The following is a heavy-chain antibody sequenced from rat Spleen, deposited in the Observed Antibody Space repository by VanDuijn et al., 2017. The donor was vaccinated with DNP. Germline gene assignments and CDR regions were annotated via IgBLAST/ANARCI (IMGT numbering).Heavy chain of an antibody. Sequence: QVQLKESGPVLVQASETLSLTCTVSGLSLTNYGVIWVRQSPGKGLYWMGIIWGHGNTDYNSALKSRLSINRDTSKSKVFRKMNSLQTDDTAIYYCTRESWGYVMDAWGQGASVTVSS. J-gene: IGHJ4*01. D-gene: IGHD5-1*01. V-gene: IGHV2S75*01. CDR1: GLSLTNYG. CDR3: TRESWGYVMDA. CDR2: IWGHGNT.